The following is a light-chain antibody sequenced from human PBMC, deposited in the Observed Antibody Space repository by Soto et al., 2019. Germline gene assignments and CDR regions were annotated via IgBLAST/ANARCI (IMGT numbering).Light chain of an antibody. CDR1: QSVRSVA. CDR2: SAS. CDR3: QHDADSPHT. Sequence: EIVLPQTPVTLSLIPGEGATLACRASQSVRSVALACYQQKPGQAPRLLIYSASSRATDIPDTFSGSGYGTDFTLSINRLEPEDFAVDYCQHDADSPHTFGQGTKLEIK. J-gene: IGKJ2*01. V-gene: IGKV3-20*01.